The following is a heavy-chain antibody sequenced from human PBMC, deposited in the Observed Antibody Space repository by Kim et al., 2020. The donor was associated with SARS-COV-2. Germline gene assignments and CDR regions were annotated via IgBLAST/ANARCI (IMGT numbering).Heavy chain of an antibody. CDR1: GFTFSSYA. J-gene: IGHJ4*02. V-gene: IGHV3-30*04. Sequence: GGSLRLSCAASGFTFSSYAMHWVRQAPGKGLEWVAVISYDGSNKYYADSVKGRFTISRDNSKNTLYLQMNSLRAEDTAVYYCARHSYYDESYWGQGTLVTVSS. CDR3: ARHSYYDESY. D-gene: IGHD3-22*01. CDR2: ISYDGSNK.